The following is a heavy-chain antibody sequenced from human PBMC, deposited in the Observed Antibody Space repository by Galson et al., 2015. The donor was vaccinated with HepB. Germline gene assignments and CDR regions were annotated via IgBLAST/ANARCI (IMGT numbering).Heavy chain of an antibody. CDR3: ATYYYGINV. Sequence: SLRLSCAASGFTFSDVWMSWARQAPGKGLGWVARIKTKKEGETIEVATFAKGRFAISRDDSENTLYLQMSSLKTEDTAVYYCATYYYGINVWGQGTSVTVSS. CDR1: GFTFSDVW. CDR2: IKTKKEGETI. J-gene: IGHJ6*02. V-gene: IGHV3-15*01.